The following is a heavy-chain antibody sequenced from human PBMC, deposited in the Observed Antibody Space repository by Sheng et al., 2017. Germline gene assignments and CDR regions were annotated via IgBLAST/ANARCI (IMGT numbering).Heavy chain of an antibody. V-gene: IGHV3-72*01. J-gene: IGHJ6*03. CDR1: GFTLSDHY. CDR2: SRNKANRYST. CDR3: VRAEVDPVDYYMDV. D-gene: IGHD2-15*01. Sequence: EVQVVESGGGLVQPGGSLRLSCAASGFTLSDHYMDWVRQAPGEGLEWVGRSRNKANRYSTEYAASVKVRFTISRDESGNLLYLQMNSLKSEDTAVYYCVRAEVDPVDYYMDVWGKGTTVTVSS.